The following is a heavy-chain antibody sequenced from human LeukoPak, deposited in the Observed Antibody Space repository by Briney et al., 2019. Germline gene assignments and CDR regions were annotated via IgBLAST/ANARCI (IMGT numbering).Heavy chain of an antibody. J-gene: IGHJ6*03. CDR1: GGTFSSYA. V-gene: IGHV1-69*05. CDR2: IIPILGTA. CDR3: ARGEYRGDFWSGYSYYYYYMDV. D-gene: IGHD3-3*01. Sequence: ASVKVSCKASGGTFSSYAISWVRQAPGQGLEWMGGIIPILGTANYAQKSQGRVTITTDESTSTAYMELSSLRSEDTAVYYCARGEYRGDFWSGYSYYYYYMDVWGKGTTVTVSS.